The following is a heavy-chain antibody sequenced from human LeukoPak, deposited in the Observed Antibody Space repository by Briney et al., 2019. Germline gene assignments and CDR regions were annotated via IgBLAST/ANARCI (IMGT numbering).Heavy chain of an antibody. D-gene: IGHD2-8*01. CDR2: IIPIFGTA. Sequence: SVKVSCKASGGTFSSYAISWVRQAPGQGLEWMGGIIPIFGTANYAQKFQGRVTITADESTSTAYMELSSLRPEDTAVYYCARGARGYCTNGVCYTADAFDIWGQGTMVTVSS. V-gene: IGHV1-69*01. J-gene: IGHJ3*02. CDR1: GGTFSSYA. CDR3: ARGARGYCTNGVCYTADAFDI.